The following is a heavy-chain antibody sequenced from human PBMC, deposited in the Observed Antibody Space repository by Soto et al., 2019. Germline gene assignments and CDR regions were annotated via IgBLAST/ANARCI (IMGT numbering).Heavy chain of an antibody. J-gene: IGHJ4*02. V-gene: IGHV1-46*01. D-gene: IGHD2-8*01. CDR1: GYTFTSYY. Sequence: GASVKVSWKASGYTFTSYYMHWVRQAPGQGLEWMGIINPSGGSTSYAQKFQGRVTMTRGTSTSTVYMELSSLRSEDTAVYYCARDVYCTNGVCYYFDYWGQGTLVTVSS. CDR3: ARDVYCTNGVCYYFDY. CDR2: INPSGGST.